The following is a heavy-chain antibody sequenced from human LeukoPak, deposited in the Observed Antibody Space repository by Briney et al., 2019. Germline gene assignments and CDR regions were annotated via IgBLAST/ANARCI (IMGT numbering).Heavy chain of an antibody. CDR1: GATFSRSA. J-gene: IGHJ4*02. V-gene: IGHV1-69*13. Sequence: SVKVSCKASGATFSRSAVAWVRQAPGQGLEWMGGTIPIFGTPNYPQKFQGRVTIAADESTNTAYMELTNLSSDDTVVYFCARPTDGYNYGPLEYWGRGTLVTVSS. CDR2: TIPIFGTP. CDR3: ARPTDGYNYGPLEY. D-gene: IGHD5-24*01.